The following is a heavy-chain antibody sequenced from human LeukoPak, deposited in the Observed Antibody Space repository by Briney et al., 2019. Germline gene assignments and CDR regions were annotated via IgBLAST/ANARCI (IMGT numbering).Heavy chain of an antibody. J-gene: IGHJ6*02. CDR2: IIPILGIA. D-gene: IGHD3-10*01. V-gene: IGHV1-69*04. Sequence: SVKVSCKASGGTFSSYTISWVRQAPGQGLEWMGRIIPILGIANYAQKFQGRVTITADKSTSTAYVELSSLRDEDTAVYYCARDYYGSGPKDVWGQGTTVTVSS. CDR1: GGTFSSYT. CDR3: ARDYYGSGPKDV.